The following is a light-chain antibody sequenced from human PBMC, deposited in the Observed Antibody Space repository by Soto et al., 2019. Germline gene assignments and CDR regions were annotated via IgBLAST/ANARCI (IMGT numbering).Light chain of an antibody. J-gene: IGKJ1*01. V-gene: IGKV3D-20*01. Sequence: VVLTQFPGTLSLSPGETATLSCGASQRVSNNFLGWYQQKPGLPPRLLIYDATSGANGIPERFSGRGSGTHFTLTISRLEPEDFAVYYCQPYGSTPWTFGRGTKVEMK. CDR2: DAT. CDR1: QRVSNNF. CDR3: QPYGSTPWT.